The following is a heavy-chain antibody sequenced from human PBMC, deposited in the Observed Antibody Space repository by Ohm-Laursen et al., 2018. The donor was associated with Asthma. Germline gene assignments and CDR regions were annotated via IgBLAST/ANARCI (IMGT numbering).Heavy chain of an antibody. Sequence: ASVKVSCKASGGTFSSYAISWVRQAPGQGLEWMGWIGAYNGDTNYAQRLQGRITLTTDTFTSTAYMELRSLRSDDTAVYYCTRDIGYGDDTFDYWGQGTLVTVSS. V-gene: IGHV1-18*01. J-gene: IGHJ4*02. CDR3: TRDIGYGDDTFDY. CDR1: GGTFSSYA. D-gene: IGHD4-17*01. CDR2: IGAYNGDT.